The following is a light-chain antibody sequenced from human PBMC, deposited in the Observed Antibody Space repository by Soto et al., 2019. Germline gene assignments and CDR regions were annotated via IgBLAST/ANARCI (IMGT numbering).Light chain of an antibody. CDR3: QQSYNSPPT. CDR2: AAS. CDR1: ESIRSY. Sequence: DIQMTQSPSSLSASVGDRVTISCRASESIRSYLNWYQQKPGNAPKLLIYAASTLQSGIPSRFSGSGSGTDFIFTITSLQPEDFATYFCQQSYNSPPTFGQGTKWIS. V-gene: IGKV1-39*01. J-gene: IGKJ1*01.